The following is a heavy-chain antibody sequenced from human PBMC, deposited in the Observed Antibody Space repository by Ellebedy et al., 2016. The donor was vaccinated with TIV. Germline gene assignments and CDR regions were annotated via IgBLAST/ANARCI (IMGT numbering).Heavy chain of an antibody. CDR2: IIPYNNNP. CDR1: GYTFTSYG. J-gene: IGHJ4*02. V-gene: IGHV1-18*04. D-gene: IGHD3-10*01. CDR3: ARGGLYNYGYSH. Sequence: AASVKVSCKTSGYTFTSYGISWVRQAPGQGLEWMAWIIPYNNNPKYTPRLQDRVTMTTDRSTSTVYMDLGSLRSDDTAGYYCARGGLYNYGYSHWGQGTLVTVSS.